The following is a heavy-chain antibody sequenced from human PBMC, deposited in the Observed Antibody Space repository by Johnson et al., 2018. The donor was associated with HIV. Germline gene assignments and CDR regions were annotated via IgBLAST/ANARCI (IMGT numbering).Heavy chain of an antibody. CDR2: IWYDGSNK. CDR1: GFTLSSYV. Sequence: QEQLVESGGGLVQPGGSLRLSCAASGFTLSSYVMHWVRQAPGKGLEWVAVIWYDGSNKYYADSVKGRFTISRDNSENTLYLQMNSLKAEDTAVYYCARDGRDLVTRGAFDIWGQGTVVTVSS. CDR3: ARDGRDLVTRGAFDI. V-gene: IGHV3-33*08. D-gene: IGHD5-18*01. J-gene: IGHJ3*02.